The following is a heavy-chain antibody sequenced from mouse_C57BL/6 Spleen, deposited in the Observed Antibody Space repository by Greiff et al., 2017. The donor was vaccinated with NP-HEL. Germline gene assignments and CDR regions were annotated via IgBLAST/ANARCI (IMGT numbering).Heavy chain of an antibody. V-gene: IGHV1-4*01. Sequence: QVQLQQSGAELARPGASVKMSCTASGYTFTSYTMHWVKQRPGQGLEWIGYINPSSGYTKYNQKFKDKATLTADKSSSTAYMQLSSLTSEDSAVYYCARDGTEVFAYWGQGTLVTGSA. D-gene: IGHD4-1*01. J-gene: IGHJ3*01. CDR1: GYTFTSYT. CDR2: INPSSGYT. CDR3: ARDGTEVFAY.